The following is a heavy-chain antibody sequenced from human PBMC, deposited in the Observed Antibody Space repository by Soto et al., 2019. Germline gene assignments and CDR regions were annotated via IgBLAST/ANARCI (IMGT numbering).Heavy chain of an antibody. CDR3: ARHGPLSNNWNQLDY. V-gene: IGHV4-39*01. CDR1: GGSISSSPYY. CDR2: IYYNGNT. J-gene: IGHJ4*02. Sequence: QLQLQESGPGLVKPSETLSLTCTVSGGSISSSPYYWGWIRQPPGKGLEWIGNIYYNGNTFYNPSLKGQVTISGDTSKTQFSLKLSSVTAADTAVYYCARHGPLSNNWNQLDYWGQGTLVTVSS. D-gene: IGHD1-1*01.